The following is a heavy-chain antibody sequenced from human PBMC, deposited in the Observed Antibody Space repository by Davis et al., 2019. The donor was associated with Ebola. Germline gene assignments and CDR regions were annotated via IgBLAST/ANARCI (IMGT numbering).Heavy chain of an antibody. V-gene: IGHV3-23*01. CDR3: TRDNLYYYDTSGYHDVFDM. CDR2: LGTSADT. CDR1: GFVFSSYV. J-gene: IGHJ3*02. Sequence: GGSLRLSCAASGFVFSSYVMSWVRRAPGKGLEWVSTLGTSADTYYADSVKGRFTISRDNAKNTLYLQMNSLRGEDTAVYYCTRDNLYYYDTSGYHDVFDMWGQGTMVTVSS. D-gene: IGHD3-22*01.